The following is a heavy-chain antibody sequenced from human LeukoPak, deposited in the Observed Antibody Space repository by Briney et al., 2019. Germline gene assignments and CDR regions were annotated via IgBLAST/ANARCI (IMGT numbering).Heavy chain of an antibody. CDR3: ARDGGDYYGSGSYLWFGAFDI. CDR2: IYYSGST. J-gene: IGHJ3*02. Sequence: PSETLSLTCTVSGGSISSSSYYWGWIRQPPGKGLEWIGSIYYSGSTYYNPSLKSRVTISVDTSKNQFSLKLSSVTAADTAVYYCARDGGDYYGSGSYLWFGAFDIWGQGTMVTVSS. CDR1: GGSISSSSYY. D-gene: IGHD3-10*01. V-gene: IGHV4-39*07.